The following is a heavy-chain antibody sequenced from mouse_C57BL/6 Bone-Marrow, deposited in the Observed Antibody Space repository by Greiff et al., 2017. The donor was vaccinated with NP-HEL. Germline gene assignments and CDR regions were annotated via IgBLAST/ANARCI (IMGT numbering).Heavy chain of an antibody. V-gene: IGHV1-9*01. CDR3: ATDTTGEGYFDV. D-gene: IGHD1-1*01. CDR2: IFPGSGSI. CDR1: GYTFTGYW. J-gene: IGHJ1*03. Sequence: QVQLQQSGAELMKPGASVKLSCKATGYTFTGYWIEWVKQRPGPGLEWIGEIFPGSGSINYNEKCKGKATFTAATSSNTAYMQLSSLSTEYSAIYYCATDTTGEGYFDVWGTGTTVTVSS.